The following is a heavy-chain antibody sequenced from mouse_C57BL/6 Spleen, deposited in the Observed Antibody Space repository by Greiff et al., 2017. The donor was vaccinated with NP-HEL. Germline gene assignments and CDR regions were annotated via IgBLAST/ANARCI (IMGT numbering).Heavy chain of an antibody. J-gene: IGHJ1*03. Sequence: VKLQQSGTELVKPGASVKLSCKASGYTFTSYWMHWVKQRPGQGLEWIGNINPSNGGTNYNEKFKSKATLTVDKSSSTAYMQLSSLTSEDSAVYYCASTVVAHWYFDVWGTGTTVTVSS. CDR2: INPSNGGT. CDR3: ASTVVAHWYFDV. CDR1: GYTFTSYW. D-gene: IGHD1-1*01. V-gene: IGHV1-53*01.